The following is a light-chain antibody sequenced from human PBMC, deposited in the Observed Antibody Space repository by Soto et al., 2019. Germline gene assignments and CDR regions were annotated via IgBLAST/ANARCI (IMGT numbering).Light chain of an antibody. V-gene: IGKV1-5*03. CDR2: KAS. Sequence: DIQMTQSPSTLSASVGDRVTITCRASQSISGWLAWYQQRPGTAPKLMIYKASTLETGVPSRFSGSGSGTEFTLTINNLQPDDFATYYCQQTYAAPLTFGGGTRVEI. CDR3: QQTYAAPLT. CDR1: QSISGW. J-gene: IGKJ4*01.